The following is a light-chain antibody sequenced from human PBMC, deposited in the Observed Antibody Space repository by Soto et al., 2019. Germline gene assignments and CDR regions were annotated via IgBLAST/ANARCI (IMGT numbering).Light chain of an antibody. V-gene: IGLV2-14*01. Sequence: QSALTQPASVSGSPGQSITISCTGSSSNVGSYDYVSWYQQYPGEAPKLIMYAVTDWPSAVSDRLSGSKSGNTASLTNSGLHVEDEGDYYCASYTTTSTLVIFGGGTKLTVL. CDR3: ASYTTTSTLVI. CDR2: AVT. CDR1: SSNVGSYDY. J-gene: IGLJ2*01.